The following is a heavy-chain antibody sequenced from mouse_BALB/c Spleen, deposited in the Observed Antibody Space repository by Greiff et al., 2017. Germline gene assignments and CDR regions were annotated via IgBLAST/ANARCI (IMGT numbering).Heavy chain of an antibody. CDR3: ARRNYGSSFYFAY. V-gene: IGHV1S135*01. J-gene: IGHJ2*01. Sequence: VQLQQSGPELMKPGASVKISCKASGYSFTSYYMHWVKQSHGKSLEWIGYIDPFNGGTSYNQKFKGKATLTVDKSSSTAYMHLSSLTSEDSAVYYCARRNYGSSFYFAYWGQGTTLTVSA. D-gene: IGHD1-1*01. CDR2: IDPFNGGT. CDR1: GYSFTSYY.